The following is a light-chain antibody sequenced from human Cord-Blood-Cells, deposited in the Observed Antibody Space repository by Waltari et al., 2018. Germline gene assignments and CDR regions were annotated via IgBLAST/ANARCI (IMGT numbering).Light chain of an antibody. CDR1: QSVSSSY. CDR3: QQYGSSPNT. Sequence: EIVLTQSPGTLSLSPGERATLSCRASQSVSSSYLAWYQQKPGQDPRLLIYGASSRATGSSERCSGSGCGRDFTLTISRLEPEDFAVYYCQQYGSSPNTFGQGTKLEIK. V-gene: IGKV3-20*01. J-gene: IGKJ2*01. CDR2: GAS.